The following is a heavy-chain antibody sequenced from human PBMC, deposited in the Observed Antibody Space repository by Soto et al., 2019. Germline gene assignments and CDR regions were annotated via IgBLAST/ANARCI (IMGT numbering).Heavy chain of an antibody. CDR2: INHSGST. V-gene: IGHV4-34*01. CDR3: ASAVTKINYYYYGMDV. CDR1: GGSFSGYY. Sequence: SETLSLTCAVYGGSFSGYYWSWIRQPPGKGLEWIGEINHSGSTNYNPSLKSRVTISVDTSKNQFSLKLSSVTAADTAVYYCASAVTKINYYYYGMDVWGQGTTVTVSS. J-gene: IGHJ6*02. D-gene: IGHD4-17*01.